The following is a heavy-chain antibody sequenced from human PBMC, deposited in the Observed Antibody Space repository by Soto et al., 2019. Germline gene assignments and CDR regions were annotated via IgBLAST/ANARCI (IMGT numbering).Heavy chain of an antibody. CDR3: ARGRGVGDYYYGMDV. J-gene: IGHJ6*02. CDR1: GGSVSSGSYY. CDR2: IYYSGST. Sequence: SETLSLTCTVSGGSVSSGSYYWSWIRQPPGKGLEWIGYIYYSGSTNYNPSLKSRVTISVDTSKSQFSLKLSSVTAADTAVYYCARGRGVGDYYYGMDVWGQGTTVTVSS. V-gene: IGHV4-61*01.